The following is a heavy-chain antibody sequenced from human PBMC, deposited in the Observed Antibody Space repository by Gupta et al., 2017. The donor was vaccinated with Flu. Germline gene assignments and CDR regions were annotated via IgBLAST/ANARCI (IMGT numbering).Heavy chain of an antibody. J-gene: IGHJ6*02. Sequence: QVQLQESGPGLVKPSETLSLTCTVSGGSISSYYWSWIRQPPGKGLEWIGYIYYSGSTNYNPSLKSRVTISVDTSKNQFSLKLSSVTAADTAVYYCARIAAAGYYGMDVWGQGTTVTVSS. D-gene: IGHD6-13*01. CDR3: ARIAAAGYYGMDV. CDR1: GGSISSYY. CDR2: IYYSGST. V-gene: IGHV4-59*01.